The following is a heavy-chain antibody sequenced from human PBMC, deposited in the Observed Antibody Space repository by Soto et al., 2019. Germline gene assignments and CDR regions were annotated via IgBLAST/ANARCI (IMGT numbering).Heavy chain of an antibody. CDR3: AKDLAQWAPPYYYYGMDV. CDR1: CGSIISYY. Sequence: SETLSLTCTFSCGSIISYYWSWIRQPAGKGLEWIGRIYTSGSTNYNPSLKSRVTMSVDTSKNQFSLKLSSVTAADTAVYYCAKDLAQWAPPYYYYGMDVWGQGTTVTVSS. CDR2: IYTSGST. V-gene: IGHV4-4*07. D-gene: IGHD2-8*01. J-gene: IGHJ6*02.